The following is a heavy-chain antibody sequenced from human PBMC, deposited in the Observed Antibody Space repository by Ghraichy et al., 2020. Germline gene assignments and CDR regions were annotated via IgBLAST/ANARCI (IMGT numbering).Heavy chain of an antibody. D-gene: IGHD6-13*01. CDR2: ISSSSSYI. Sequence: GGSLRLSCAASGFTFSSYSMNWVRQAPGKGLEWVSSISSSSSYIYYADSVKGRFTISRDNAKNSLYLQMNSLRAEDTAVYYCAREVPAAGFSDWGQGTLVTVSS. J-gene: IGHJ4*02. V-gene: IGHV3-21*01. CDR1: GFTFSSYS. CDR3: AREVPAAGFSD.